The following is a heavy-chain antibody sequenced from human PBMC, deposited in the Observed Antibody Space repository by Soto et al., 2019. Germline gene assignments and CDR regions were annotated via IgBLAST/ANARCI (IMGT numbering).Heavy chain of an antibody. V-gene: IGHV1-2*02. D-gene: IGHD2-15*01. CDR1: GYTLTGYY. Sequence: ASVKVSCKASGYTLTGYYMHWVRQAPGQGLEWMGWINPNSGGTNYAQKFQGRVTMTRDTSISTAYMELSRLRSDDTAVYYCAXNVVVVAATYYYYGMDVWGPGTTVTVSS. CDR2: INPNSGGT. CDR3: AXNVVVVAATYYYYGMDV. J-gene: IGHJ6*02.